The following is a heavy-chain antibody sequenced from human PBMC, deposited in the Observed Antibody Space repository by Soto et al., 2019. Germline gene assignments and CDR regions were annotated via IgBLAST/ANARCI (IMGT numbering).Heavy chain of an antibody. D-gene: IGHD3-10*01. CDR2: ISFDGSNT. CDR3: ARLAPYGSGSYSFRYNWFDP. CDR1: GYSFRSYG. Sequence: WVSMRLSCAASGYSFRSYGIHYVRQAPGKGLQWVATISFDGSNTHYVDSVQGRFTISRDNSVNTVFLQMNGLRAEDTAVYYCARLAPYGSGSYSFRYNWFDPWGPGTLVTVSS. J-gene: IGHJ5*02. V-gene: IGHV3-30*03.